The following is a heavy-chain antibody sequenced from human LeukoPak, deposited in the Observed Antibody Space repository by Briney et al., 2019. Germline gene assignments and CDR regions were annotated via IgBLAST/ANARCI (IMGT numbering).Heavy chain of an antibody. D-gene: IGHD4-23*01. J-gene: IGHJ4*02. CDR3: ARDYGGNPY. CDR1: GLSISHYL. Sequence: GGSLRLSCVVSGLSISHYLMTWVREAPGKGLEWVANINIGGSEKNYRHSVKGRFTISRDNAKNSLYLQMNNLRAEDTAVYFCARDYGGNPYWGQGTLVTVSS. V-gene: IGHV3-7*03. CDR2: INIGGSEK.